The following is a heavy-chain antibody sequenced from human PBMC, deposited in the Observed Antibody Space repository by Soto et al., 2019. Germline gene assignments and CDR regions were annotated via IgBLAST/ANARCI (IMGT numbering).Heavy chain of an antibody. CDR2: ISAYNGNT. CDR3: ARQPAPTDD. V-gene: IGHV1-18*01. J-gene: IGHJ4*02. CDR1: GYTFASYA. Sequence: QVQLVQSGAEVKKPGASVKVSCKASGYTFASYAISWMRQAPGQGLEWMGWISAYNGNTNYAQKLQGRVTMTTATSTTTATMALSSRRAHEKAVDDCARQPAPTDDCGQGTLVSAPS.